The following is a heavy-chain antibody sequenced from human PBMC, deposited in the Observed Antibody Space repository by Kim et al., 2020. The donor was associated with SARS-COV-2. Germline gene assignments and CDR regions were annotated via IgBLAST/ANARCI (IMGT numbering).Heavy chain of an antibody. CDR2: ISYDGSNK. J-gene: IGHJ4*02. Sequence: GGSLRLSCAASGFTFSSYGMHWVRQAQGKGLEGVAVISYDGSNKYYADSVKGRFTISRDNSKNTLYLQMNSLRAEDTAVYYCAKTHSGYDPADYWGQGTLVTVSS. CDR1: GFTFSSYG. D-gene: IGHD5-12*01. CDR3: AKTHSGYDPADY. V-gene: IGHV3-30*18.